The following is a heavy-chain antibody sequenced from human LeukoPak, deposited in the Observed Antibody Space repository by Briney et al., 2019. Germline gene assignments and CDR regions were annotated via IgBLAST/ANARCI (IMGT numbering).Heavy chain of an antibody. J-gene: IGHJ4*02. Sequence: GGSLRLSCAASGFTFSDYWMTWVRQAPGKGLQWVANIRQDGSEKYYVDSVKGRFTISRGNAKNSLYLQMNSLTAEDTAVYYCAISVEMATIGDHWGQGILVTVS. CDR3: AISVEMATIGDH. V-gene: IGHV3-7*03. CDR2: IRQDGSEK. D-gene: IGHD5-24*01. CDR1: GFTFSDYW.